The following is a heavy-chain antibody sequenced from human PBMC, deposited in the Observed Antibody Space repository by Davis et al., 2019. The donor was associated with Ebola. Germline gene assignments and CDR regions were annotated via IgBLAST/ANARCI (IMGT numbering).Heavy chain of an antibody. J-gene: IGHJ6*04. CDR2: IRYDSINK. Sequence: GESLKISCAASGFSFRNYGMHWVRQAPGKGLEWVSFIRYDSINKYYADSVKGRFTISRDNSKNTLYLQMNSLRAEDTAVYYCAKSGLSFGVVKYHYGMDVWGKGTTVTVSS. D-gene: IGHD3-3*01. CDR1: GFSFRNYG. CDR3: AKSGLSFGVVKYHYGMDV. V-gene: IGHV3-30*02.